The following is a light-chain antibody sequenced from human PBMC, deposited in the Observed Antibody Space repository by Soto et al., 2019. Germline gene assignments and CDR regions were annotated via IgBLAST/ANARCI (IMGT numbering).Light chain of an antibody. CDR3: QQYGSSPRT. Sequence: EIVMTQSPATLPVSPGERATLSCRASQSVSSNLAWYQQKPGQAPRFLIYGASTRATGIPARFSGSESETDFTLTISRLEPDDSAVYYCQQYGSSPRTFGPGTKVDIK. V-gene: IGKV3-15*01. CDR1: QSVSSN. CDR2: GAS. J-gene: IGKJ1*01.